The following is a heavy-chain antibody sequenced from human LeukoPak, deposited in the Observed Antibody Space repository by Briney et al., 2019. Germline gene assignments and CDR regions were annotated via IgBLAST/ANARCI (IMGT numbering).Heavy chain of an antibody. CDR3: ARSARSSSRTIVNWFDP. CDR2: INPNSGGT. V-gene: IGHV1-2*04. D-gene: IGHD6-13*01. Sequence: ASVKVSCKASGYTFTGYYMHWVRQAPGQGLEWMGWINPNSGGTNYAQKFQGWVTMTRDTSISTAYMELSRLRSDDTAVYYCARSARSSSRTIVNWFDPWGQGTLVTVSS. J-gene: IGHJ5*02. CDR1: GYTFTGYY.